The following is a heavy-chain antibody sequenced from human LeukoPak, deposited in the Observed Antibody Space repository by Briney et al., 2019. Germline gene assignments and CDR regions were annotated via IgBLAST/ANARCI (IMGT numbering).Heavy chain of an antibody. Sequence: SQTLSLTCTVSGGSISSGTYYWSWIRQPAGKGLEWIGRFYNSGRTKYNPSLKSRVTISVDTSKNQFSLKLTSVTAADTAVYYCARADVSGYYYFDYWGQGTLVTVSS. D-gene: IGHD5-12*01. J-gene: IGHJ4*02. CDR3: ARADVSGYYYFDY. CDR2: FYNSGRT. V-gene: IGHV4-61*02. CDR1: GGSISSGTYY.